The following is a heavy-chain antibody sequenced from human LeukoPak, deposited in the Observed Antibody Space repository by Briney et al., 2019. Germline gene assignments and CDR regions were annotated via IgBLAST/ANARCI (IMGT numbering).Heavy chain of an antibody. CDR2: VSYDGTNK. CDR3: ARDLGYCDTNILSMRLGSDY. V-gene: IGHV3-30-3*01. Sequence: GGSLRLSCAASGFTFSVYALHWVRQAPGKGLEWVAVVSYDGTNKYYADSVKGRFTISRDNSKNTLYLQMSSLRTEDTAVYYCARDLGYCDTNILSMRLGSDYWGEGTLFTVSS. D-gene: IGHD2-15*01. J-gene: IGHJ4*02. CDR1: GFTFSVYA.